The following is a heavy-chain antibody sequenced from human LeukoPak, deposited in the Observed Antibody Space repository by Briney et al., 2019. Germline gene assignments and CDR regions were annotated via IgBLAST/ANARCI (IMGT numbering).Heavy chain of an antibody. V-gene: IGHV1-46*01. J-gene: IGHJ4*02. CDR3: ARDEGYYDSSGYSDY. Sequence: ASVKVSCTASGYTFTSYYMHWVRQAPGQGLEWMGIINPSGGSTSYAQKFQGRVTMTRDTSTSTVYMELSSLRSEDTAVYYCARDEGYYDSSGYSDYWGQGTLVTVSS. CDR1: GYTFTSYY. CDR2: INPSGGST. D-gene: IGHD3-22*01.